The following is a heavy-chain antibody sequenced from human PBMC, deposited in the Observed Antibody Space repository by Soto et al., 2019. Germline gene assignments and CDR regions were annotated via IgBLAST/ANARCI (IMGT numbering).Heavy chain of an antibody. Sequence: GGSLRLSCAGSGFTFGTYSMNWVRQAAGKGLEWIAYISYDSDTILYADSVKGRFTISRDNAKNSLYLQMNSLRDEDTAVYYCARLYYDYVWGQGTTVTVSS. V-gene: IGHV3-48*02. CDR1: GFTFGTYS. D-gene: IGHD3-3*01. CDR3: ARLYYDYV. CDR2: ISYDSDTI. J-gene: IGHJ6*02.